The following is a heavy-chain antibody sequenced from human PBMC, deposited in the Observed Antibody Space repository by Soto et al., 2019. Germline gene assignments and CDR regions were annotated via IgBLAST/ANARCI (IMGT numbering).Heavy chain of an antibody. V-gene: IGHV4-30-2*01. CDR3: ARDQNGSGNYYTRYFDY. CDR1: GGSSRSGGYC. Sequence: TLSLTCAVSGGSSRSGGYCLSWIRQPPGKGLEWIGYIYHSGSAYYNPSLKSRVTISVDKSKNQFSLNLSSVTAADTAVYYCARDQNGSGNYYTRYFDYWGQGTLVTVSS. D-gene: IGHD3-10*01. CDR2: IYHSGSA. J-gene: IGHJ4*02.